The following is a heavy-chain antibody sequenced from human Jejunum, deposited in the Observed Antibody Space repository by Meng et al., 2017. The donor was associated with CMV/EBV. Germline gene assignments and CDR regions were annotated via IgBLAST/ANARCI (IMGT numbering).Heavy chain of an antibody. CDR1: GGSINDYY. J-gene: IGHJ6*02. CDR3: ARDNGDYYYGMDV. V-gene: IGHV4-59*01. D-gene: IGHD4-17*01. CDR2: IYYSGAT. Sequence: VSGGSINDYYWSWIRPSPGKGLEWIGYIYYSGATRYNPSLESRVSISIDTSRKHFSLKMTSVTAADTAMYYCARDNGDYYYGMDVWGQGTPVTVSS.